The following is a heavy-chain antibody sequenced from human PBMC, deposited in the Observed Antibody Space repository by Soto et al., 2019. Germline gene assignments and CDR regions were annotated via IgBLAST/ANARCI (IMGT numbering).Heavy chain of an antibody. J-gene: IGHJ6*03. Sequence: EVQLVESGGGLVQPGGSLKLSCAASGFTFSGSAMHWVRQASGKGLEWVGRIRSKPNNYATAYGASVKGRFTISRDDSKNTASLQMNSLNNEHTAVYYCIRHAYDFWSGKPQYYMDVWGKGTTVTVSS. D-gene: IGHD3-3*01. CDR1: GFTFSGSA. V-gene: IGHV3-73*01. CDR3: IRHAYDFWSGKPQYYMDV. CDR2: IRSKPNNYAT.